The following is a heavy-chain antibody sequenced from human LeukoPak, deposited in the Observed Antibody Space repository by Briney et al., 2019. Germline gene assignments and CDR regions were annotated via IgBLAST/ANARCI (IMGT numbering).Heavy chain of an antibody. CDR2: IIPIFGTA. J-gene: IGHJ3*02. CDR1: GGTFISYA. V-gene: IGHV1-69*13. Sequence: SVKVPCKASGGTFISYAISWVRQAPGQGLEWMGGIIPIFGTANYAQKFQGRVTITADESTSTAYMELSSLRSEDTAVYYCARLPRARYYYDSSGYSGDAFDIWGQGTMVTVSS. D-gene: IGHD3-22*01. CDR3: ARLPRARYYYDSSGYSGDAFDI.